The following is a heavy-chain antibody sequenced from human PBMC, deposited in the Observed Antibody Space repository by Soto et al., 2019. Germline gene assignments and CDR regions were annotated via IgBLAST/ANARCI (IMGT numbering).Heavy chain of an antibody. CDR1: GYSFNSYW. V-gene: IGHV5-51*01. D-gene: IGHD3-10*01. CDR3: ARQGGGVRGVIPYGMDV. Sequence: ESLTIPLTGLGYSFNSYWISRVRQMPGKGLEWMGIIYPVDSDTRYSPSFQGQVTISADKSISTAYLQWRSLKASDTAMYYCARQGGGVRGVIPYGMDVWGQGTKVTVYS. CDR2: IYPVDSDT. J-gene: IGHJ6*02.